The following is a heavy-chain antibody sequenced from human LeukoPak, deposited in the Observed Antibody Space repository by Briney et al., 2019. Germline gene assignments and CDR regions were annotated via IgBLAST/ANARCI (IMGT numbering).Heavy chain of an antibody. Sequence: PGGSLRLSCAASGFTFTTYWMHWVRHAPGEGLVWVSRINGDGSSTAYADSVKGRFTISRDNADNTVYLQMNSLRVEDTAVYYCARRTVAGSYDYWGQGALVTVSS. CDR2: INGDGSST. CDR1: GFTFTTYW. D-gene: IGHD6-19*01. V-gene: IGHV3-74*01. J-gene: IGHJ4*02. CDR3: ARRTVAGSYDY.